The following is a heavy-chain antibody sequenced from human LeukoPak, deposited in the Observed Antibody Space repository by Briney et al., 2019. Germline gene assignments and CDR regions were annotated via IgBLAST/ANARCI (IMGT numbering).Heavy chain of an antibody. CDR1: GFTFSSYW. D-gene: IGHD3-9*01. J-gene: IGHJ3*02. Sequence: GGSLRLSCAASGFTFSSYWMRWVPQAPGRGLEGVANIKQDGSEKYYVDSVKGRFTISRDNAKNSLYLQMNSLRAEDTAVYYCARGDDILSYDAFDIWGQGTMVTVSS. V-gene: IGHV3-7*01. CDR3: ARGDDILSYDAFDI. CDR2: IKQDGSEK.